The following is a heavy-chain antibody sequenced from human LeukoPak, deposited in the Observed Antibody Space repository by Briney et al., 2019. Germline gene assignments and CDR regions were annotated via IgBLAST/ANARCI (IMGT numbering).Heavy chain of an antibody. V-gene: IGHV3-64*01. J-gene: IGHJ4*02. CDR3: ARGFIAAAGTGTFY. Sequence: GGSLRLSCAASGFTFSSYAMHWVRQAPGKGLEYVSAISSNGGSTYYANSVKGRFTIFRDNSKNTLYLQMGSLRAEDMAVYYCARGFIAAAGTGTFYWGQGTLVTVSS. CDR1: GFTFSSYA. CDR2: ISSNGGST. D-gene: IGHD6-13*01.